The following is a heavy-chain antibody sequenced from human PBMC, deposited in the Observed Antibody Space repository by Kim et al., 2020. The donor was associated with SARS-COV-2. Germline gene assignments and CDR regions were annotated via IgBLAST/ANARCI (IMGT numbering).Heavy chain of an antibody. CDR1: GGSFGTYA. CDR2: IIPVFRTP. CDR3: AKGGSSTSWSMDV. V-gene: IGHV1-69*13. D-gene: IGHD2-2*01. Sequence: SVKVSCKASGGSFGTYAINWVRQAPGQGLEWMGGIIPVFRTPNYSQKFQGSVTISADGPTSTAYLELNSLRYDDTAVYYCAKGGSSTSWSMDVWGQGTTVPVAS. J-gene: IGHJ6*02.